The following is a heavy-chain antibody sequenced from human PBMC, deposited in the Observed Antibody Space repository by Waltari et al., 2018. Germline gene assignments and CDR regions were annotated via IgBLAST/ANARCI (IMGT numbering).Heavy chain of an antibody. D-gene: IGHD3-16*01. CDR3: AKGRDYDWTSDAFDI. Sequence: EVQLVESGGGLVQPGRSLRLSCAASGFTFDDYAMHWVRQAPGKGLEWVSGISWNSGSIGYADSVKGRFTISRDNAKNSLYLQMNSLRAEDTALYYCAKGRDYDWTSDAFDIWGQGTMVTVSS. J-gene: IGHJ3*02. CDR1: GFTFDDYA. CDR2: ISWNSGSI. V-gene: IGHV3-9*01.